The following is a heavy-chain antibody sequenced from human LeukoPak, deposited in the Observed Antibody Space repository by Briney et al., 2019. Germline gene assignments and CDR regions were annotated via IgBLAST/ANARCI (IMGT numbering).Heavy chain of an antibody. CDR1: GGSISSYY. Sequence: SETLSLTCTVSGGSISSYYWSWIRQPPGKGLEWIGYIYYSGSTYYNPSLKSRVTISVDTSKDQFSLKLSSVTAADTAVYYCARDPSTGNRITAPLRDYWGQGTLVTVSS. D-gene: IGHD1-1*01. CDR2: IYYSGST. CDR3: ARDPSTGNRITAPLRDY. V-gene: IGHV4-30-4*01. J-gene: IGHJ4*02.